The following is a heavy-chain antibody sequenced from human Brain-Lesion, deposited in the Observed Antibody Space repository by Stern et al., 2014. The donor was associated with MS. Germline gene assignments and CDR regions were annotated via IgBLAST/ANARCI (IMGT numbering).Heavy chain of an antibody. Sequence: QVQLQESGPGLVKPSQTLSLTCSVSGGSISSGSYYWNWIRQPAGKGLEWIGRIYASGSTNYSPSLKGRVFISGDTSKNQSSLKLSSVTAADAAMYYCVRETGGYTYGDTDFFDFWGQGTLVTVSS. CDR2: IYASGST. CDR1: GGSISSGSYY. V-gene: IGHV4-61*02. J-gene: IGHJ4*02. CDR3: VRETGGYTYGDTDFFDF. D-gene: IGHD5-18*01.